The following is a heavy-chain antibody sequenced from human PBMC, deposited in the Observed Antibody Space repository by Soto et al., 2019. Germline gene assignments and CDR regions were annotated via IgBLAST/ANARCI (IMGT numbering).Heavy chain of an antibody. V-gene: IGHV4-34*01. J-gene: IGHJ4*02. CDR2: INHSRST. CDR3: ARGWGRIFDS. CDR1: GGSFSGYY. Sequence: QVQLQQWGAGLLKPSETLSLTCAVYGGSFSGYYWGWIRQPPGKGLEWIGEINHSRSTNYNPSLKSRVTISVDTSKNQFSLKLSSVTAADTAVYYCARGWGRIFDSWGQGTLVTVSS. D-gene: IGHD7-27*01.